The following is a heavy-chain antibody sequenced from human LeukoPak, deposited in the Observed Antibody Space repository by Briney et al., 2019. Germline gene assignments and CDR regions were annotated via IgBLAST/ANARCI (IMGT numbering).Heavy chain of an antibody. V-gene: IGHV3-21*01. D-gene: IGHD4-17*01. CDR1: RFTFSSYS. CDR2: ISSSSSYI. CDR3: ARDTTVNWFDP. J-gene: IGHJ5*02. Sequence: GGSLRLSCAASRFTFSSYSMNWVRQAPGKGLEWVSSISSSSSYIYYADSVKGRFTISRDNAKNSLYLQMNSLRAEDTDVYYCARDTTVNWFDPWGQGTLVTVSS.